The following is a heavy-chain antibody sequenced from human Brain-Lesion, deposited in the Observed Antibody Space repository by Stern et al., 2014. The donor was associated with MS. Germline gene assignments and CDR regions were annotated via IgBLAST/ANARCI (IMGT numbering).Heavy chain of an antibody. CDR2: MDRRGGT. CDR3: ARKTDTAVGGDY. J-gene: IGHJ4*02. Sequence: VQPVESGGGLIQPGGSLRLSCAASGFSVSTTFMSWVRQAPGKGLEWVSLMDRRGGTNYADSVKGRFTISRDSSKNTLYLQMSDLRAEDTAVYYCARKTDTAVGGDYWGPGTLVTVSS. CDR1: GFSVSTTF. V-gene: IGHV3-53*01. D-gene: IGHD5-18*01.